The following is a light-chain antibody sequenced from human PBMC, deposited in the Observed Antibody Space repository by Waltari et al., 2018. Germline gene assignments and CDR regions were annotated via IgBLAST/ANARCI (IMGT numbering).Light chain of an antibody. CDR2: DVS. Sequence: QSALTQPASVSGSPGQSITISRTGTSSDVGAYKYVSWYQQPTGKVPKLLVFDVSNRPAGVPDRFSGSKSGNTASLTISGLQAEDEADYYCNSYTRSNTYVFGTGTRVTVL. CDR3: NSYTRSNTYV. J-gene: IGLJ1*01. CDR1: SSDVGAYKY. V-gene: IGLV2-14*03.